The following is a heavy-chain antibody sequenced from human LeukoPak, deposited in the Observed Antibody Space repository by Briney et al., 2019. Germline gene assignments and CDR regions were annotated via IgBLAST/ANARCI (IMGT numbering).Heavy chain of an antibody. CDR2: INSDGNST. CDR3: ARGGDWVQFASHIDY. D-gene: IGHD5-24*01. V-gene: IGHV3-74*01. J-gene: IGHJ4*02. Sequence: PGGSLRLSCAASGFSFSNYRMHWVRQGPGKGLVWVSRINSDGNSTSYADSVKGRFTISRDNAKNTLFLQMNSLRAEDTAVYFCARGGDWVQFASHIDYWGQGTLVTVSS. CDR1: GFSFSNYR.